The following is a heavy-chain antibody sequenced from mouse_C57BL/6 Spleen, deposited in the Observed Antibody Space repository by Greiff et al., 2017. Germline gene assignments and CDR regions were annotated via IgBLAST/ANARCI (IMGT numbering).Heavy chain of an antibody. Sequence: EVHLVESGGGLVKPGGSLKLSCAASGFTFSDYGMHWVRQAPEKGLEWVAYISSGSSTIYYADTVKGRFTISRDNAKNTLFLQMTSLRSEDTALYYCARKCYYGHYYAMDYWGQGTSVTVSS. V-gene: IGHV5-17*01. CDR2: ISSGSSTI. CDR1: GFTFSDYG. D-gene: IGHD1-1*01. J-gene: IGHJ4*01. CDR3: ARKCYYGHYYAMDY.